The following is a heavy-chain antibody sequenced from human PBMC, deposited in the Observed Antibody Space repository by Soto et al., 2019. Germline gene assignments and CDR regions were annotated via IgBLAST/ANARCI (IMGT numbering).Heavy chain of an antibody. CDR2: IYHSGST. V-gene: IGHV4-30-2*01. CDR3: ARGRGSSGYMLDFDY. D-gene: IGHD3-22*01. CDR1: GGSISSGGYS. Sequence: QLQLQESGSGLVKPSQTLSLTCAVSGGSISSGGYSWSWIRQPPGKGLEWIGYIYHSGSTYYNPSLKSRVTISVDRSKNQFSLKLSSVTAADTAVYYCARGRGSSGYMLDFDYWGQGTLVTVSS. J-gene: IGHJ4*02.